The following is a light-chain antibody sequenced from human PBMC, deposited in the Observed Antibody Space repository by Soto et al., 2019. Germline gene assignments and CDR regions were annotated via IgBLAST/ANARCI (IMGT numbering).Light chain of an antibody. CDR3: QQFFTTPLT. Sequence: DLVLTQSPDSLAVSLGERATINCKSSQSVLYSSNNKNYLAWYQQKPGQPPKLLIYWASARESGVPDRFSGSGSGTDFTLTISSLQAEDVAVYYCQQFFTTPLTFGGGDQGGY. CDR2: WAS. V-gene: IGKV4-1*01. CDR1: QSVLYSSNNKNY. J-gene: IGKJ4*01.